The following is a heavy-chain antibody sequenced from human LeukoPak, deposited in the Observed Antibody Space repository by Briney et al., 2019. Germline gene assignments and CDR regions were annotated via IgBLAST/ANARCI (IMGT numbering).Heavy chain of an antibody. J-gene: IGHJ4*02. Sequence: ASAKVSRKASGYTFTGYYIHWVRQAPGQGLEWMGWINPNSGGTNYAQKFQGRVTMTRDTSISTAYMELSRLRSDDTAVYYCARAEVSCSGSTCFSYWGQGTLVTVSS. CDR3: ARAEVSCSGSTCFSY. V-gene: IGHV1-2*02. CDR1: GYTFTGYY. CDR2: INPNSGGT. D-gene: IGHD2-2*01.